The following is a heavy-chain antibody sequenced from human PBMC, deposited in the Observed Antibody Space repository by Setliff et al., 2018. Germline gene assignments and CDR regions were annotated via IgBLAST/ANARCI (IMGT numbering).Heavy chain of an antibody. CDR2: VYYSGST. V-gene: IGHV4-38-2*01. J-gene: IGHJ5*02. CDR3: GRGVSRIEGWGNWFDP. D-gene: IGHD3-10*01. CDR1: DFSVSSNYY. Sequence: PSETLSLTCAVSDFSVSSNYYWGWIRQPPGKGLEWIANVYYSGSTYYSPSLKSRVTMSVATSKNQFALNLYSVTAADTAVYYCGRGVSRIEGWGNWFDPWGQGILVTVSS.